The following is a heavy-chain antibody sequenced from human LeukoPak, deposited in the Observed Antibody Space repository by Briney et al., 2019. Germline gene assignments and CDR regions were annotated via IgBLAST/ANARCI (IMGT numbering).Heavy chain of an antibody. Sequence: GGSLRLSCAASGFTFTNYALSWVRQAPGKGLEWVSAISVSGGTINYADSVKGRFTISRDNAKNSLYLQMNSLRAEDTALHYCAKDIGAVAGYAFDIWGQGTMVTVSS. D-gene: IGHD6-19*01. CDR1: GFTFTNYA. V-gene: IGHV3-23*01. CDR2: ISVSGGTI. CDR3: AKDIGAVAGYAFDI. J-gene: IGHJ3*02.